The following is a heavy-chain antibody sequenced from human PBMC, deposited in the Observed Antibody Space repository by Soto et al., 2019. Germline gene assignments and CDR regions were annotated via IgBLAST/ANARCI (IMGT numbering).Heavy chain of an antibody. CDR2: ISAYNGKT. Sequence: ASVKVSCKASGYTFTCYAIFWVRHAPGQGLEWMGYISAYNGKTNYSQKLQGRVTITTDTSTSTAYRELRSLRSDDTAVYYCARDPAVAATKGYFDYSGQGTLVTVSS. D-gene: IGHD2-15*01. CDR1: GYTFTCYA. V-gene: IGHV1-18*01. J-gene: IGHJ4*02. CDR3: ARDPAVAATKGYFDY.